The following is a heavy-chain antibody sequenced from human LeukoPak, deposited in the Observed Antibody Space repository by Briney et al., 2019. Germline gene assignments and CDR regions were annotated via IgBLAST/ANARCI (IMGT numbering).Heavy chain of an antibody. CDR1: GGSFSGYY. V-gene: IGHV4-34*01. Sequence: PSETLSLTCAVYGGSFSGYYWSWIRQPPGKGLEWIGEINHSGSTNYNPSLKSRVTISVDTSKNQFSLKLSSVTTADTAVYYCARASGYSSSWYVYYYYYMDVWGKGTTVTVSS. CDR2: INHSGST. D-gene: IGHD6-13*01. J-gene: IGHJ6*03. CDR3: ARASGYSSSWYVYYYYYMDV.